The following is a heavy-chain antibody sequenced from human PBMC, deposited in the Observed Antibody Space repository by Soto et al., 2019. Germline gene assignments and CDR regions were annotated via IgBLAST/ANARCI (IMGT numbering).Heavy chain of an antibody. D-gene: IGHD2-15*01. CDR2: VSIGGST. V-gene: IGHV3-23*01. J-gene: IGHJ4*02. CDR1: GFTFSSYA. CDR3: AKRRGAGGHFDY. Sequence: DVQLLESGGGLVQPAGSLRLSCAASGFTFSSYAMGWVRQGPGKGLEWVAVVSIGGSTHYADSVRGRFTISRDNSKNTLSLQRNSLTAEDTAVYFCAKRRGAGGHFDYWGQGALVTVSS.